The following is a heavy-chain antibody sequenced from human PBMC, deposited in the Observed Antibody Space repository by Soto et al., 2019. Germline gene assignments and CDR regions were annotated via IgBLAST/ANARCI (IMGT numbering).Heavy chain of an antibody. Sequence: PSETLSLTCTVSGGSISSSSYYWGWIRQPPGKGLEWIGGIDYSGTTYYKSSLKSRVTISVDTSKNQFSLKRNSVTAAERAVYYCARLAYRWRSNYGTHFDYWGQGTLVTVSS. J-gene: IGHJ4*02. D-gene: IGHD3-10*01. CDR1: GGSISSSSYY. V-gene: IGHV4-39*01. CDR3: ARLAYRWRSNYGTHFDY. CDR2: IDYSGTT.